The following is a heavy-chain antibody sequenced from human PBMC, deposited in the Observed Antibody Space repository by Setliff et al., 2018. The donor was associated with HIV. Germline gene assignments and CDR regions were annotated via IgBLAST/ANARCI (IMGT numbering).Heavy chain of an antibody. D-gene: IGHD5-18*01. V-gene: IGHV1-46*01. CDR2: INPSGGST. CDR1: GYTFTSYY. CDR3: ARGGPGSSFGYDWFDP. J-gene: IGHJ5*02. Sequence: ASVKVSCKASGYTFTSYYMHWVRQAPGQGLEWMGIINPSGGSTSHAQKFQGRVTMTRDTSTNNVHMYLSSLRSEDTAIYYCARGGPGSSFGYDWFDPWGQGTPVTVSS.